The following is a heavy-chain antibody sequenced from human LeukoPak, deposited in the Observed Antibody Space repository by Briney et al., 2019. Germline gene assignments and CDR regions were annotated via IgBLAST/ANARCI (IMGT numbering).Heavy chain of an antibody. CDR2: ISLSGYT. J-gene: IGHJ4*02. CDR3: ARTNVNYFDY. D-gene: IGHD1-1*01. V-gene: IGHV4-4*02. Sequence: SETLSLTCGVSGGSITTTNYWSWVRQSPGRGLEWIGEISLSGYTGFNPSLRGRVTMSLDESKNHLSLTLTSVTAADTAVYYCARTNVNYFDYWGQGTLVTVSS. CDR1: GGSITTTNY.